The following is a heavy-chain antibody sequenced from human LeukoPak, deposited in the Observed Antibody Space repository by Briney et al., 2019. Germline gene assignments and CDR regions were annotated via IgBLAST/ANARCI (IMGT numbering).Heavy chain of an antibody. CDR3: ARLITGTTTAFDI. J-gene: IGHJ3*02. D-gene: IGHD1-7*01. Sequence: PSETLSLTCSVSGGSISGYYWTWIRQPAGKGLEWIGRVYTSGSTHYNPSLKTRLSMSVDTSKNQFSLKLSSVTAADTAVYYCARLITGTTTAFDIWGQGTMVTVSS. CDR2: VYTSGST. CDR1: GGSISGYY. V-gene: IGHV4-4*07.